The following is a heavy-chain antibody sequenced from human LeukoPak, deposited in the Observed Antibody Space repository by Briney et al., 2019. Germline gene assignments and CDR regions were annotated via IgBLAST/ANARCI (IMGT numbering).Heavy chain of an antibody. CDR2: ISGSGGST. CDR3: AKGGDYGFYTWFDP. J-gene: IGHJ5*02. D-gene: IGHD4-17*01. CDR1: GFTFSSYG. V-gene: IGHV3-23*01. Sequence: GGSLRLSCAASGFTFSSYGMHWVRQAPGKGLEWVSAISGSGGSTYYADSVKGRFTISRDNSKNTLYLQMNSLRAEDTAVYYCAKGGDYGFYTWFDPWGQGTLVTVSS.